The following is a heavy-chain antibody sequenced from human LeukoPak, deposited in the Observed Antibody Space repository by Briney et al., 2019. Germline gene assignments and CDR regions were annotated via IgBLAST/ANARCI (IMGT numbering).Heavy chain of an antibody. D-gene: IGHD3-22*01. J-gene: IGHJ6*03. CDR2: INPNSGGT. CDR3: ARVDDTADYYYYYMDV. CDR1: GYTFTVYY. V-gene: IGHV1-2*02. Sequence: GASVKVSCKASGYTFTVYYMHWVRQAPGQGLEWMGWINPNSGGTNYAQKFQGRVTMTRDTSISTAYMELSRLRSDDTAVYYCARVDDTADYYYYYMDVWGKGTTVTISS.